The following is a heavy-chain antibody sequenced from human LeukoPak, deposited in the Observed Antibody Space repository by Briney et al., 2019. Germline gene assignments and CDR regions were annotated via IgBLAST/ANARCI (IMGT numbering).Heavy chain of an antibody. CDR1: GYNFNGNG. J-gene: IGHJ3*01. CDR2: INTHTGNP. CDR3: AREILRFDF. V-gene: IGHV7-4-1*02. Sequence: ASVKVSCKTSGYNFNGNGMNWVRQAPGQGLEWMGWINTHTGNPTYAQDFTGRFVFSVDPSVSTVYLHINSLKAEDTAIYYCAREILRFDFWGQGTMVTVSS.